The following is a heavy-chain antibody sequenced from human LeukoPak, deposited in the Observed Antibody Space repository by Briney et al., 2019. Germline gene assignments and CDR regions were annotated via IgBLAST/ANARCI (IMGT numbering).Heavy chain of an antibody. CDR2: IWHDGSYK. J-gene: IGHJ3*02. CDR1: EFPFSSYG. D-gene: IGHD3-9*01. V-gene: IGHV3-33*01. Sequence: GGSLRLSCAASEFPFSSYGMHWVRQAPGKGLEWVAVIWHDGSYKYYADSVKGRFTISRDNAKNSLYLQMNSLRDEDTAVYYCARDRSYYDILTGYYTTPDAFDIWGQGTMVTVPS. CDR3: ARDRSYYDILTGYYTTPDAFDI.